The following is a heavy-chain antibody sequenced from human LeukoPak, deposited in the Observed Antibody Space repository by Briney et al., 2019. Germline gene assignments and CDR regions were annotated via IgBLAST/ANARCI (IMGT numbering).Heavy chain of an antibody. D-gene: IGHD3-3*02. CDR2: ISSSSSYI. Sequence: GGSLRLSCAASGFTFSSYSMNWVRQAPGKGLEWVSSISSSSSYIYYADSVKGRFTISRDNAKNSLYLQMNSLRAEDTAVYYCAKGQKAHGAIFFDYWGQGTLVTVSS. CDR3: AKGQKAHGAIFFDY. CDR1: GFTFSSYS. V-gene: IGHV3-21*04. J-gene: IGHJ4*02.